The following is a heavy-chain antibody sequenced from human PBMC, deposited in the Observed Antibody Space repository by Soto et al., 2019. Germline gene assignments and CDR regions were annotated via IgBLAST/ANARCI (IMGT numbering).Heavy chain of an antibody. Sequence: GGSLRLSCAASGFTFSGSAMHWVRQASGKGQEWVGRIRSKANSYATAYAASVKGRFTISRDDSKNTAYLQMNSLKTEDTAVYYCTRLTGYCSSTSCRGYYYYMDFWGKGTTVTVSS. J-gene: IGHJ6*03. V-gene: IGHV3-73*01. CDR1: GFTFSGSA. D-gene: IGHD2-2*01. CDR3: TRLTGYCSSTSCRGYYYYMDF. CDR2: IRSKANSYAT.